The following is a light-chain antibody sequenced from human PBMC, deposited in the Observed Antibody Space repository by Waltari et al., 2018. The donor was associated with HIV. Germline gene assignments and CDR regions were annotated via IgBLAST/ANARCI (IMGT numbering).Light chain of an antibody. CDR1: QNVYGW. J-gene: IGKJ2*01. Sequence: DIQITQSPSTLSAAVGDRVHITCRASQNVYGWLAWYQQKPGRAPKLLIYKASSLESGLAARFSGSGSEAEFTLTISSLQSDECATYYCQQYKSSYTFGQGTKLEIK. CDR2: KAS. CDR3: QQYKSSYT. V-gene: IGKV1-5*03.